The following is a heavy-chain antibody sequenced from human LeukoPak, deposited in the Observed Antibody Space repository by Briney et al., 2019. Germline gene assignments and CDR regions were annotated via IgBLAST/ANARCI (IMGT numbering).Heavy chain of an antibody. V-gene: IGHV4-59*01. J-gene: IGHJ4*02. D-gene: IGHD6-13*01. CDR1: GGSISSYY. CDR3: ARDVSAAGTGDY. Sequence: SETLSLTCTVSGGSISSYYWSWIRQPPGKGLEWIGYIYYSGSTNYNPSLMSRVTISVDTSKNQFSLKLSSVTAADTAVYYCARDVSAAGTGDYWGQGTLVTVSS. CDR2: IYYSGST.